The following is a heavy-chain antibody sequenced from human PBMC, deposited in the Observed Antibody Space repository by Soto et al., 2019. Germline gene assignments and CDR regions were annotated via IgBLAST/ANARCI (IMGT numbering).Heavy chain of an antibody. CDR3: AVGYCSSTSCHLGY. Sequence: ASVKVSCKASGYTFTSYDINWVRQATGQGLEWMGWMNPNSGNTGYAQKFQGRVTMTRNTSISTAYMELSSLRSEDTAVYYCAVGYCSSTSCHLGYWGQGTPVTVSS. D-gene: IGHD2-2*01. V-gene: IGHV1-8*01. CDR1: GYTFTSYD. J-gene: IGHJ4*02. CDR2: MNPNSGNT.